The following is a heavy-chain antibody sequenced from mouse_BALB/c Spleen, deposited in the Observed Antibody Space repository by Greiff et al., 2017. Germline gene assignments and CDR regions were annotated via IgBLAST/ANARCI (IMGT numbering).Heavy chain of an antibody. CDR2: ISYDGSN. V-gene: IGHV3-6*02. CDR3: AREMGPDGNLYYFDY. J-gene: IGHJ2*01. CDR1: GYSITSGYY. Sequence: EVQLQQSGPGLVKPSQSLSLTCSVTGYSITSGYYWNWIRQFPGNKLEWMGYISYDGSNNYNPSLKNRISITRDTSKNQFFLKLNSVTTEDTATYYCAREMGPDGNLYYFDYWGQGTTLTGSS. D-gene: IGHD2-1*01.